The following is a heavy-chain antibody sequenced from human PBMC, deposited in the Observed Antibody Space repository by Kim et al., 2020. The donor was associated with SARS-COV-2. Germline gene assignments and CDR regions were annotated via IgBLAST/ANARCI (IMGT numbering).Heavy chain of an antibody. CDR3: ARVGSSWYYYYYMDV. CDR2: MNPNSGNT. Sequence: ASVKVSCKASGYTFTSYDINWVRQATGQGLEWMGWMNPNSGNTGYAQKFQGRVTMTRNTSISTAYMELSSLRSEDTAVYYSARVGSSWYYYYYMDVWGKGTTVTVSS. J-gene: IGHJ6*03. D-gene: IGHD6-13*01. V-gene: IGHV1-8*01. CDR1: GYTFTSYD.